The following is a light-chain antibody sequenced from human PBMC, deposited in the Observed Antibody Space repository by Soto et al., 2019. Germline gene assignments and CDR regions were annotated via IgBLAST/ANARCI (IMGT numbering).Light chain of an antibody. Sequence: EIVLTQSPATLSLSPGERATLSCRASQSVSSYLAWYQQKPGQPPRLLIYDASNRATGIPVRFSGSGSGTDFTLTISSLEPEDFAVYYCQQRSTWPITFGQGTRLEIK. J-gene: IGKJ5*01. CDR1: QSVSSY. CDR2: DAS. V-gene: IGKV3-11*01. CDR3: QQRSTWPIT.